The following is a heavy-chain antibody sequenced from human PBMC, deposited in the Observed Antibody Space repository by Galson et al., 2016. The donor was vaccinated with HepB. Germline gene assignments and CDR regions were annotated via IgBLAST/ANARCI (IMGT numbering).Heavy chain of an antibody. CDR2: IKPDGRKT. D-gene: IGHD5-18*01. Sequence: SLRLSCAASGFTFSNYSMSWVRQAPGKGLEWVATIKPDGRKTYHVDSVKGRFTTSRDNSRNSLYLQMTSLRADDTAVYYCVTSWIQEFAYWGQGTLVTVSS. V-gene: IGHV3-7*03. J-gene: IGHJ4*02. CDR3: VTSWIQEFAY. CDR1: GFTFSNYS.